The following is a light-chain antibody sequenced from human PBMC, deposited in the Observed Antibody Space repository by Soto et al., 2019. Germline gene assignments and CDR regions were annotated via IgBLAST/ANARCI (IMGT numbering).Light chain of an antibody. CDR1: QSVSNNY. CDR3: HQYDGAPHT. J-gene: IGKJ2*01. CDR2: GAS. Sequence: EIVLTQSPGTLSSSPGERATLSCRASQSVSNNYLAWYQQKPGQAPRLLIFGASIRATGIPDRFSGSGSGTDFTLTISRLEPEDFAVFYCHQYDGAPHTFGQGTKLDIK. V-gene: IGKV3-20*01.